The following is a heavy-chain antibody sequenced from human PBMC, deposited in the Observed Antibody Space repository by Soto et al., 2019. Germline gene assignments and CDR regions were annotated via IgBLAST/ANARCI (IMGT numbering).Heavy chain of an antibody. V-gene: IGHV3-30-3*01. J-gene: IGHJ4*02. D-gene: IGHD1-26*01. Sequence: QVQLVESGGGVVQPGRSLRLSCAASGFTFSSYAMDWVRQAPGKGLEWVALISYDGTHKYYPDSVQGRFTISRENSKNTLYLQVNSLRTEDTAVYYCARGEGYFDYWGQGTLVTVSS. CDR1: GFTFSSYA. CDR3: ARGEGYFDY. CDR2: ISYDGTHK.